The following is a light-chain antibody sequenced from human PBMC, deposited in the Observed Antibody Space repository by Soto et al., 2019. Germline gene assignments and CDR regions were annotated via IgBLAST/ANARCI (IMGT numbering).Light chain of an antibody. CDR3: SSYPGSSTVI. J-gene: IGLJ2*01. CDR1: SSDLGSYNR. CDR2: EVT. V-gene: IGLV2-18*02. Sequence: QSALTQPPSVSGSPGQSVTISCTGSSSDLGSYNRVSWYQQPPGTAPKLLIYEVTDRPSGVPGRFSGSKSGNTASLIISGLQAEDEAEYYCSSYPGSSTVIFGGGTKLTVL.